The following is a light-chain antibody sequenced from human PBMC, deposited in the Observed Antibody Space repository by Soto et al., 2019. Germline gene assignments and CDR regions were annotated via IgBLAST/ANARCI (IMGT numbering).Light chain of an antibody. CDR1: TSNIAGNT. CDR3: ATWDDSLNAPV. V-gene: IGLV1-44*01. Sequence: QSALTQPPSLSGTPGQRVTISCSGSTSNIAGNTVHWYQHLPETAPNLLIYIDDQRPFGVPDRFAGYKSGTSASLAISGLQSEDESDSYCATWDDSLNAPVFGGGTQLTVL. J-gene: IGLJ7*01. CDR2: IDD.